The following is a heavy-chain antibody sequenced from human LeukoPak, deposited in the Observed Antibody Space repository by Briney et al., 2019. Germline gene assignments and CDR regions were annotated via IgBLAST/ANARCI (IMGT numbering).Heavy chain of an antibody. D-gene: IGHD2-15*01. CDR1: GFSVGTNY. CDR3: ARDTGSGYCTGGRCRGAFDI. J-gene: IGHJ3*02. Sequence: AGGSLRLSCAASGFSVGTNYMTWVRQAPGKELQWVSVIYSGDNTYYADSVKGRFTISRDTPKNTLYLQMNSLRAEDTAVYYCARDTGSGYCTGGRCRGAFDIWGQGTKVTVSS. V-gene: IGHV3-53*01. CDR2: IYSGDNT.